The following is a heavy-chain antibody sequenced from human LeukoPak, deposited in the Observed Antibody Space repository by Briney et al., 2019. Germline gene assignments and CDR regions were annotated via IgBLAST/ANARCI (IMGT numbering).Heavy chain of an antibody. Sequence: TSETLSLTCTVSGYSISSGYYWGWIRQPPGKGLEWIGYIYYSGSTCYNPSLKSRVTISVDTSKNQFSLKLSSVTAADTAVYYCARDSVYSGSSLDYWGQGALVTVSS. V-gene: IGHV4-38-2*02. CDR1: GYSISSGYY. D-gene: IGHD1-26*01. CDR2: IYYSGST. J-gene: IGHJ4*02. CDR3: ARDSVYSGSSLDY.